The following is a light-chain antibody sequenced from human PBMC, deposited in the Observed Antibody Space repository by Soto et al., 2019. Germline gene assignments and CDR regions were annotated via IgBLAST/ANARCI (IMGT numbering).Light chain of an antibody. CDR3: ASYTTGRIRV. CDR1: SSDIGAYNS. Sequence: QSALTQPASVSASPGQSITISCTGTSSDIGAYNSVSWYQQHPGEAPQLIIYDVSYRPSGISSRFSGSKSGNTASLTVSGLQADDDADYYCASYTTGRIRVFGGGTQLTGL. V-gene: IGLV2-14*03. CDR2: DVS. J-gene: IGLJ2*01.